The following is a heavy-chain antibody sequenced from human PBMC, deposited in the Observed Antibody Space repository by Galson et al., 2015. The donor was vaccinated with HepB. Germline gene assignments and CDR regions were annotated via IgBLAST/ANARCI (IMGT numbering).Heavy chain of an antibody. CDR2: ISSSSLYT. CDR1: GFTFSDYY. D-gene: IGHD1-26*01. V-gene: IGHV3-11*03. CDR3: ARRIVGGLIDDY. Sequence: SLRLSCAASGFTFSDYYMSWIRQAPGKGLEWVSYISSSSLYTNYADSVKGRFTISRDNAKNSLYLQMNSLRVEDTAVYYCARRIVGGLIDDYWGQGTLVTVSS. J-gene: IGHJ4*02.